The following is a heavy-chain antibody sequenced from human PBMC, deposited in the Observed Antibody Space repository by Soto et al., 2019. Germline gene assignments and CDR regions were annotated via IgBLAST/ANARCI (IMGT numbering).Heavy chain of an antibody. J-gene: IGHJ3*02. CDR3: AKDKVAVASKRDAFDI. D-gene: IGHD6-19*01. CDR1: GFTFDDYA. V-gene: IGHV3-9*01. Sequence: EVQLVESGGGLVQPGRSLRLSCAASGFTFDDYAMHWVRQAPGKGLEWVSGIRWNSGSIGYADSVKGRFTISRDNAKNSLYLQMNSLRAEDTALYYCAKDKVAVASKRDAFDIWGQGTMVTVSS. CDR2: IRWNSGSI.